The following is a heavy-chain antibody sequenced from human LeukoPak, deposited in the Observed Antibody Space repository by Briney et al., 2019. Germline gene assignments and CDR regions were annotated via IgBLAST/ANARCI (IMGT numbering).Heavy chain of an antibody. CDR3: AKVDIPLLYSRGTAFDI. D-gene: IGHD6-13*01. CDR2: ISWNSGSI. V-gene: IGHV3-9*03. J-gene: IGHJ3*02. Sequence: GGSLRLSCAASGFTFDDYAMHWVRQAPGKGLEWVSGISWNSGSIGYADSVKGRFTISRDNAKNSLYLQMNSLRAEDMALYYCAKVDIPLLYSRGTAFDIWGQGTMVTVSS. CDR1: GFTFDDYA.